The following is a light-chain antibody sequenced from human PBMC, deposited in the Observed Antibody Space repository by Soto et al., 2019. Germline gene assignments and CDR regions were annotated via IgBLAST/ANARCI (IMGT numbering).Light chain of an antibody. Sequence: DIPMTQSPSTLSASVGDRVTITCRASQSISSWLAWYQQKPGKAPKLLIYKASTLKSGVPSRFSGSGSGTEFTLTISSLQPDDFATYYCQDYNSWTFGQGTKVDI. J-gene: IGKJ1*01. CDR2: KAS. CDR3: QDYNSWT. V-gene: IGKV1-5*03. CDR1: QSISSW.